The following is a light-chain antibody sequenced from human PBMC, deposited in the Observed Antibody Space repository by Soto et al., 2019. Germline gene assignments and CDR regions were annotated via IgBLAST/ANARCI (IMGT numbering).Light chain of an antibody. Sequence: VLTQSPSTLSLSPGERATLSCRASQSIRTSLAWYQQKPGQAPRLVIFDASNRANGVPARFGGSGSGTDFTLTINSLEPEDFAVYYYQQRNVWPPITFGQGTRLEIK. CDR2: DAS. CDR3: QQRNVWPPIT. CDR1: QSIRTS. J-gene: IGKJ5*01. V-gene: IGKV3-11*01.